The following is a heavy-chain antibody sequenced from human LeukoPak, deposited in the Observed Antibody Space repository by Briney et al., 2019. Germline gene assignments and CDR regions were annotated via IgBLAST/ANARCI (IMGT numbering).Heavy chain of an antibody. J-gene: IGHJ5*02. Sequence: SGPTLVNPTQTLTLTGTFSGFSRPTPGMRVSWIRRPPGKALEWLSRIDWDDDKFYSTSLKTRLTISKDTSKNQVVLTMTNKDPVDTATYYCARLQGATIGAKGFDPWGQGTLVTVSS. CDR2: IDWDDDK. V-gene: IGHV2-70*04. CDR3: ARLQGATIGAKGFDP. D-gene: IGHD4/OR15-4a*01. CDR1: GFSRPTPGMR.